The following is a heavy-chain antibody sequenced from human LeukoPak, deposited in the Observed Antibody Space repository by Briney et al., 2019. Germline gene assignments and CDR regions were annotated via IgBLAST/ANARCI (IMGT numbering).Heavy chain of an antibody. CDR1: GLTLRDYK. CDR2: IESSSRFI. V-gene: IGHV3-21*01. J-gene: IGHJ5*02. CDR3: ARDSDAWSNWFDT. D-gene: IGHD1-26*01. Sequence: GGSLRLSCEASGLTLRDYKLNWVRQAPGKGLEWVSSIESSSRFIYYADSVKGRFTISRDNAKNSLRLQMNSLRAEDTAVYYCARDSDAWSNWFDTWGQGTLVTVSS.